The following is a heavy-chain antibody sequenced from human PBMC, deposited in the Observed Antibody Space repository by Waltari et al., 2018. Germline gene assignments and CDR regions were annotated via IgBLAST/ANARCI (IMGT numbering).Heavy chain of an antibody. CDR2: IDPEDGET. CDR3: APLPGGSGQTFDY. V-gene: IGHV1-69-2*01. Sequence: EVELVQSGAEVKKPGATVKISCKASGYTFMASFMHWVQQAPGKGLEWMGRIDPEDGETVYSEKFQGRVTITADTSTDTAYMELSSLTSGDTAVYYCAPLPGGSGQTFDYWGQGTLVTVS. CDR1: GYTFMASF. D-gene: IGHD3-10*01. J-gene: IGHJ4*02.